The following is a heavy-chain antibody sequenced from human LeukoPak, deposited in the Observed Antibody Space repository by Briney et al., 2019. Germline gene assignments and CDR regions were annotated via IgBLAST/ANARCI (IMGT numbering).Heavy chain of an antibody. CDR3: TRRHSSGWGSTWYFDY. J-gene: IGHJ4*02. CDR1: GFTFGDYV. CDR2: IRSKTYGGTT. V-gene: IGHV3-49*04. D-gene: IGHD6-19*01. Sequence: GGSLRLSCTASGFTFGDYVMSWVRQAPGKGLEWVGFIRSKTYGGTTEYAASVKGRFTISRDDSKSIAYLQMNSLKTEDTAVYYCTRRHSSGWGSTWYFDYWGQGTLVTVSS.